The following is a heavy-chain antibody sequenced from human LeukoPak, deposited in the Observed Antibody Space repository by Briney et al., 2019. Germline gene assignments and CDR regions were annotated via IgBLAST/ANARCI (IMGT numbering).Heavy chain of an antibody. V-gene: IGHV3-21*01. Sequence: GGSLRLSCAASGFTFSSYAMNWVRQAPGKGLEWVSSISSSSSYKYYADSVKGRFTISRDNAKNSLYLQMNSQRAEDTAVYYCARGIVLTGYSSSWRDGWYFDLWGRGTLVAVSS. CDR3: ARGIVLTGYSSSWRDGWYFDL. D-gene: IGHD6-13*01. CDR1: GFTFSSYA. CDR2: ISSSSSYK. J-gene: IGHJ2*01.